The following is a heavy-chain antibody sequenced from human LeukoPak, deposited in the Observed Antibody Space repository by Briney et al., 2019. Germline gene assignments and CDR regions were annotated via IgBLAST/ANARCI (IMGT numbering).Heavy chain of an antibody. Sequence: GGSLRLSCAASGFTFNTYSMNWVRQAPGKGLEWVSSISSSSSYIYYADSVKGRFTISRDNAKNSLYLQMNSLRAEDTAVYYCASTLTTVVSFFGYWGQGTLVTVSS. CDR2: ISSSSSYI. D-gene: IGHD4-23*01. J-gene: IGHJ4*02. V-gene: IGHV3-21*01. CDR1: GFTFNTYS. CDR3: ASTLTTVVSFFGY.